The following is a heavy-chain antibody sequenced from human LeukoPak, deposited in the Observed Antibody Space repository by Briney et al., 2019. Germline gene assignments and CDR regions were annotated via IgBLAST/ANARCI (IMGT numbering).Heavy chain of an antibody. CDR2: ITYDGYYK. CDR1: GFTFTSYG. J-gene: IGHJ4*02. Sequence: GTSLRPSCAASGFTFTSYGMHWVRQAPGKGLEWVALITYDGYYKYYSDSVKGRFTISSDTSKNTLYLQMNSLRAEDTAMYYCARDSGYNAFDYWGQGTLVTVSS. V-gene: IGHV3-30*03. CDR3: ARDSGYNAFDY. D-gene: IGHD5-12*01.